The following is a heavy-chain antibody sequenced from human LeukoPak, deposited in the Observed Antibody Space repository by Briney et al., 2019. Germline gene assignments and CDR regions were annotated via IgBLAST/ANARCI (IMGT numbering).Heavy chain of an antibody. CDR1: GGTFSSYD. D-gene: IGHD3-10*01. Sequence: ASVKVSCKASGGTFSSYDISWVRQATGQGLEWMGWMNPNSGNTGYAQKFQGRVTMTRNTSISTAYMELSSLRSEDTAVYYCARQSNYYGSGTQGYWGQGTLVTVSS. V-gene: IGHV1-8*02. J-gene: IGHJ4*02. CDR3: ARQSNYYGSGTQGY. CDR2: MNPNSGNT.